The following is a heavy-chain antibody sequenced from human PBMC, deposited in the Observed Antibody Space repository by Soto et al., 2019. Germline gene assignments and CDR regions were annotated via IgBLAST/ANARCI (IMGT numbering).Heavy chain of an antibody. V-gene: IGHV4-30-4*01. Sequence: QVQLQESGPGLVKPSQTLSLTCTVSGGSISSGDYYWSWIRQPPGKGLEWIGYIYYSGSTYYNPCLQSRVTISVDTSKNEFCLKLSSVTAADTAVYYCARGGMLTFGGVIVNWGQGTLVTVSS. CDR2: IYYSGST. CDR3: ARGGMLTFGGVIVN. D-gene: IGHD3-16*02. J-gene: IGHJ4*02. CDR1: GGSISSGDYY.